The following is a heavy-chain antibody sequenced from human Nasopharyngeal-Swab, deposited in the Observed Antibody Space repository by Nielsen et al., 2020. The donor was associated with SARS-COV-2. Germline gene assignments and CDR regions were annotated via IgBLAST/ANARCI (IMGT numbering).Heavy chain of an antibody. V-gene: IGHV5-51*01. CDR1: GYSFTSYW. J-gene: IGHJ6*03. CDR3: ARSSRFYDFWSGYYSDYFYMDV. Sequence: GESLKISCRTSGYSFTSYWIGWVRQMPGKGLEWMGIIYPGDSDTRYSPSFQGQVTISADKSISTAYLQWSSLKASDTAMYYCARSSRFYDFWSGYYSDYFYMDVWGKGTTVTVSS. D-gene: IGHD3-3*01. CDR2: IYPGDSDT.